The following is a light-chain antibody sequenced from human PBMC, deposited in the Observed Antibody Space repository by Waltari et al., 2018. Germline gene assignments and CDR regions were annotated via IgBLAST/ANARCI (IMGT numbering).Light chain of an antibody. CDR1: QSVLYSSNNKNH. CDR2: WAS. J-gene: IGKJ1*01. V-gene: IGKV4-1*01. Sequence: DIVMTQSPDSLAVSLGERATINCKSSQSVLYSSNNKNHLAWYQQKPGQPPKLLVYWASTRESGVPDRFSGSGSGTDFTLTISSLQAEDVAVYYCQQYYSLPWTFGQGTKVEIK. CDR3: QQYYSLPWT.